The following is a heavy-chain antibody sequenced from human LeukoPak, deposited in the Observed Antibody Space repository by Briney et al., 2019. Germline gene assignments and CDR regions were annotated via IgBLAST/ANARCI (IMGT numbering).Heavy chain of an antibody. J-gene: IGHJ4*02. Sequence: GGSLRLSCAASGFTFSSYSMNWVRQAPGKGLEWVSSISSSSSYIYYADSVKGRFTISRDNAKNSLYLQMNSLRAEDTAVYYCARDDDSSGYPYWGQGTLVTVSS. D-gene: IGHD3-22*01. V-gene: IGHV3-21*01. CDR2: ISSSSSYI. CDR1: GFTFSSYS. CDR3: ARDDDSSGYPY.